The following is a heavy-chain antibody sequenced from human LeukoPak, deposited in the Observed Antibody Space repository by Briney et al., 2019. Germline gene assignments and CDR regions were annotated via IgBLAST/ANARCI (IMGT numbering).Heavy chain of an antibody. D-gene: IGHD3-16*02. Sequence: GGSLRLSCAAPGFTFSSYWMSWVRQAPGKGLEWVANIKQDGSEKYYVDSVKGRFTISRDNAKNSLYLQMNSLRAEDTAVYYCARLREITFGGVIGIDYWGQGTLVTVSS. CDR2: IKQDGSEK. J-gene: IGHJ4*02. CDR1: GFTFSSYW. CDR3: ARLREITFGGVIGIDY. V-gene: IGHV3-7*01.